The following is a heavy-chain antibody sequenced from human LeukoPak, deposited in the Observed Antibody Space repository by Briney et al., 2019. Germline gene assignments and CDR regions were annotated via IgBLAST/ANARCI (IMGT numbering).Heavy chain of an antibody. Sequence: PSETLSLTCTVSGGSISSYYWSWIRQPPGKGLEWIGYIYYSGSTNYNPSLKSRVTISVDTSKNQFSPKLSSVTAADTAVYYCARVGSSWAYYYYMDVWGKGTTVTVSS. CDR1: GGSISSYY. D-gene: IGHD6-13*01. CDR2: IYYSGST. V-gene: IGHV4-59*01. CDR3: ARVGSSWAYYYYMDV. J-gene: IGHJ6*03.